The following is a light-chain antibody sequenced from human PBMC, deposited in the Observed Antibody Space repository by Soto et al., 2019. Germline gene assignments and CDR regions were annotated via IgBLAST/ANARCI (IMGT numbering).Light chain of an antibody. V-gene: IGKV3-15*01. CDR1: QSVSSK. J-gene: IGKJ1*01. CDR2: GAS. CDR3: QQYYNWRT. Sequence: EIVMTQSPATLSVSPGERATLSCRASQSVSSKLAWYQQKPGQAPRLLIYGASTRATGIPARFSGSGSGTEFTLTITSLQSEDFAMYYCQQYYNWRTFGQGTKVDIK.